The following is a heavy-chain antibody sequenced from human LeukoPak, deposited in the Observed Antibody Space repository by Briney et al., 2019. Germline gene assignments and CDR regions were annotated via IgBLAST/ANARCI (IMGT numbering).Heavy chain of an antibody. J-gene: IGHJ4*02. CDR1: GGSFSGYY. V-gene: IGHV4-34*01. CDR3: ARGYCSGGSCYSQLADY. CDR2: INHSGST. D-gene: IGHD2-15*01. Sequence: SETLSLTCAVYGGSFSGYYWSWIRQPPGKGLEWIGEINHSGSTNYNPSLKSRVTISVDTSKNQFSLKLSSVTAADTAVYYCARGYCSGGSCYSQLADYWGQGTLVTVSS.